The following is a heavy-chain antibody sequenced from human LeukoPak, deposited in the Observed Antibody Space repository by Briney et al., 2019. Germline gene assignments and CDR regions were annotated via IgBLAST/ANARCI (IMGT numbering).Heavy chain of an antibody. V-gene: IGHV3-74*01. J-gene: IGHJ3*02. CDR1: GFSFSSYW. CDR2: INGDGSST. D-gene: IGHD1-1*01. CDR3: ARGGLNALEAFDI. Sequence: PGGSLRLSCAASGFSFSSYWMHWVRQAPGKGLVWFSRINGDGSSTRYADSVKGRFTISRDNAKNTLYLQMNSLRAEDTAVCYCARGGLNALEAFDIWGQGTLVSVCS.